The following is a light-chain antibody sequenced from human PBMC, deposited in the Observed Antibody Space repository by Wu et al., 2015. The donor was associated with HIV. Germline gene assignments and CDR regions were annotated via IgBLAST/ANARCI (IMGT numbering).Light chain of an antibody. Sequence: EIVLTQSPGTLSLSPGERATLSCRASQSVSRSYLAWYQQKPGQAPRLLIYGASSRATGIPDRFSGSGSGTDFTLTISRLEPEDFAVYYCKLYGSSPYTFGQGTKLEIK. CDR3: KLYGSSPYT. CDR2: GAS. CDR1: QSVSRSY. V-gene: IGKV3-20*01. J-gene: IGKJ2*01.